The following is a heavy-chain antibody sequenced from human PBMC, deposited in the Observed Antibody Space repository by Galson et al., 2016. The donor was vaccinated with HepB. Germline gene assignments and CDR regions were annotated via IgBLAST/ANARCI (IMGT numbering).Heavy chain of an antibody. CDR2: INPHGGAK. D-gene: IGHD6-6*01. V-gene: IGHV3-7*01. J-gene: IGHJ4*02. Sequence: SLRLSCAASGFTFSDFWMSWVRQAPGKGLEWVALINPHGGAKFYVDSVKGRFTISRDNAKNSLYLQVDSPRGEDTAVYYCVTGGRPPYWGQGTLVTVSS. CDR1: GFTFSDFW. CDR3: VTGGRPPY.